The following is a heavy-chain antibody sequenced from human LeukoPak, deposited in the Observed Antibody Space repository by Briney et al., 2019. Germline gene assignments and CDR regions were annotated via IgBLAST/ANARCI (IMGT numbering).Heavy chain of an antibody. CDR1: GFTFSSYE. V-gene: IGHV3-48*03. D-gene: IGHD1-26*01. CDR3: ARVVGATVVDY. CDR2: ISSSGSTI. Sequence: GGSLRLSCAASGFTFSSYEMNWVRRAPGKGLEWVSYISSSGSTIYYADSVKGLFTISRDNAKNSLYLQMNSLRAEDTAVYYCARVVGATVVDYWGQGTLVTVSS. J-gene: IGHJ4*02.